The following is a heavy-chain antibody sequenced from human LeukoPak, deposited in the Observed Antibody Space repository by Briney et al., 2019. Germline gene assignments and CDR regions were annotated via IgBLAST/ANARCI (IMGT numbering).Heavy chain of an antibody. Sequence: GGSLRLSCAASGFMFSGYSMNWVRQAPGKGLEWVSSISSSSSYIFYADSVKGRFTISRDSAKNSLYPQMNSLRAEDTVVYYCARVSGYGAYFDYWGQGTLVTVSS. J-gene: IGHJ4*02. CDR1: GFMFSGYS. D-gene: IGHD5-12*01. CDR2: ISSSSSYI. V-gene: IGHV3-21*01. CDR3: ARVSGYGAYFDY.